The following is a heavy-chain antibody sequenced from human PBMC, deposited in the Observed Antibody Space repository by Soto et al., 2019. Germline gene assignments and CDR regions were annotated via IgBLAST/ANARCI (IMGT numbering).Heavy chain of an antibody. J-gene: IGHJ4*02. Sequence: EVQLVESGGDLVQPGGSLRLSCAASGFTFSNYLMHWVRQAPGKGLVWVSRINGDGSSTSYANSVKGRFTISRDNAKNTVYLQMNRLRDEDTAVYYCARHYASGTYSVDYWGQGTLVTVSS. CDR2: INGDGSST. CDR1: GFTFSNYL. CDR3: ARHYASGTYSVDY. D-gene: IGHD3-10*01. V-gene: IGHV3-74*01.